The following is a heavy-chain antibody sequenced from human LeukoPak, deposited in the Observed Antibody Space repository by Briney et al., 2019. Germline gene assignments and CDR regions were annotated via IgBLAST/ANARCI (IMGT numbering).Heavy chain of an antibody. D-gene: IGHD6-25*01. V-gene: IGHV5-51*01. CDR3: ARQKPGFSSGWITSYYYYMDV. CDR1: GYSFTSYW. J-gene: IGHJ6*03. CDR2: IYPGDSDT. Sequence: GESLKISCKGSGYSFTSYWIGWVRQMPGKGLEWMGIIYPGDSDTRYSPSFQGQVTISADKSISTAYLQWSSLKASDTAMYYCARQKPGFSSGWITSYYYYMDVWGKGTTVTVSS.